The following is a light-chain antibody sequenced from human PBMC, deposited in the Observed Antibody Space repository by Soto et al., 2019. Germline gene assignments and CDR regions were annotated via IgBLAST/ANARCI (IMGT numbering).Light chain of an antibody. J-gene: IGLJ2*01. CDR1: SSNIGNNY. CDR3: QSFDSSLTGLI. CDR2: DNN. V-gene: IGLV1-51*01. Sequence: QSVLTQPPSVSAAPGQKVTISCSGSSSNIGNNYVSWYQQLPGTAPKLLIYDNNKRPSGIPDRFSGSTSATSASLAITGLQTQDEADYYCQSFDSSLTGLIFGGGTKLTVL.